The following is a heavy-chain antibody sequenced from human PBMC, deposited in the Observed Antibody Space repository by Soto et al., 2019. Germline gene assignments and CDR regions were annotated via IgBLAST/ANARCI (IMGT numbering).Heavy chain of an antibody. Sequence: GGSLRLSCAASGFTFSSYAMHWVRQAPGKGLEWVAVISYDGSNKYYADSVKGRFTISRDNSKNTLYLQMNSLRAEDTAVYYFARDYYDSSGYYYSGPFDYWGQGTLVTVSS. CDR2: ISYDGSNK. CDR1: GFTFSSYA. V-gene: IGHV3-30-3*01. CDR3: ARDYYDSSGYYYSGPFDY. J-gene: IGHJ4*02. D-gene: IGHD3-22*01.